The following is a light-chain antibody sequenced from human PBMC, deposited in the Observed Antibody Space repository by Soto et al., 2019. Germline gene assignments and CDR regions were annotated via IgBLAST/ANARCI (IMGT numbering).Light chain of an antibody. CDR2: DAS. CDR1: QTISSW. Sequence: DIQMTQSPSTLSASVGDRVTITCRASQTISSWLAWYQQKPGKAPKLLIYDASSLERGVPSRFSGSGSGTEFTLTISSLQPDYFATYYCQQYNSYSPWTFGQGTKLEIK. CDR3: QQYNSYSPWT. V-gene: IGKV1-5*01. J-gene: IGKJ2*02.